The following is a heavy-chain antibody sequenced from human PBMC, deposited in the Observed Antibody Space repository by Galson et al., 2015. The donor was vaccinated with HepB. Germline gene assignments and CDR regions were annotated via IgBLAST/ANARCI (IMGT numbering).Heavy chain of an antibody. V-gene: IGHV1-69*04. CDR3: ARDWHTVVVTAIHNWFDP. D-gene: IGHD2-21*02. J-gene: IGHJ5*02. Sequence: SVKASCKASGGPFSSYTISWVRQAPGQGLEWMGRIIPSLDMANSAQKFPGRVTITADKVTNTAYMELSGLRSEDTALYYCARDWHTVVVTAIHNWFDPWGQGTLVTVSS. CDR2: IIPSLDMA. CDR1: GGPFSSYT.